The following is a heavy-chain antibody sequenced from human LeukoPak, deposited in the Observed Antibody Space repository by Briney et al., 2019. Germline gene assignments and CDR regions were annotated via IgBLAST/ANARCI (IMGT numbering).Heavy chain of an antibody. V-gene: IGHV3-53*05. CDR1: GFTVSSNH. Sequence: PGGSLRLSCAASGFTVSSNHMSWVRQAPGKGREWVSVIYSGGGTYYADAVEGRFTISRDNSKNTLYLQMNSLRSEDTAVYYCAGWEGGNSGYYFDYWGQGTLVTVSS. J-gene: IGHJ4*02. D-gene: IGHD4-23*01. CDR2: IYSGGGT. CDR3: AGWEGGNSGYYFDY.